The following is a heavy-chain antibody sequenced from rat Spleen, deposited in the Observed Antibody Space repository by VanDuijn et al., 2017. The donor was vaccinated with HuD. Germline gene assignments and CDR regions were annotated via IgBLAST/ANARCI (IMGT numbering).Heavy chain of an antibody. CDR1: GFTFRKYD. CDR3: VRQDTSGYSNWFAY. Sequence: EVQLVESGGDLVQPGRSLKLSCAASGFTFRKYDMAWVRQSPTMGLEWVTSITPSGGATYYRDSVKGRFTVSRDNAKNTLYLQLDSLRSEDTATYYCVRQDTSGYSNWFAYWGQGTLVTVSS. D-gene: IGHD4-3*01. V-gene: IGHV5S13*01. CDR2: ITPSGGAT. J-gene: IGHJ3*01.